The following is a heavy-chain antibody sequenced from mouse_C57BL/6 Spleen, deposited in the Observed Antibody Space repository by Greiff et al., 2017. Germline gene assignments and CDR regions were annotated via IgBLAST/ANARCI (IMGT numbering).Heavy chain of an antibody. V-gene: IGHV1-15*01. CDR2: IDPETGGT. Sequence: QVQLQQSGAELVRPGASVTLSCKASGYTFTDYEMHWVKQTPVHGLEWIGAIDPETGGTAYNQKFKGKAILTADKSSSTAYMELRSLTSEDSAVYYCTRYGAVGYAMDYWGQGTSGTVSS. CDR1: GYTFTDYE. CDR3: TRYGAVGYAMDY. J-gene: IGHJ4*01. D-gene: IGHD1-1*01.